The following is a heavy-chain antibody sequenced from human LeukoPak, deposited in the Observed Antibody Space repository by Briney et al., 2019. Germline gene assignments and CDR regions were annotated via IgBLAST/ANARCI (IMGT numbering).Heavy chain of an antibody. CDR3: ARTTEGYCSSTSCYEFYYYYYMDV. J-gene: IGHJ6*03. V-gene: IGHV4-59*01. CDR2: IYYDGST. CDR1: GGAISSYY. D-gene: IGHD2-2*01. Sequence: SSETLSLTSTVSGGAISSYYWSWSRQPPGKVLEWIGDIYYDGSTNNNPSLKRRVTISVDTSKNQFSLKLNSVTAADTAVYYCARTTEGYCSSTSCYEFYYYYYMDVWGKGTTVTISS.